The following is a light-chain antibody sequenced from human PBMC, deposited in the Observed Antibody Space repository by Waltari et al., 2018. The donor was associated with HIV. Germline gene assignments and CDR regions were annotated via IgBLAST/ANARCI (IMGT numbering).Light chain of an antibody. CDR3: QQYNNRPGT. CDR1: QCVGTW. V-gene: IGKV1-5*03. CDR2: RAS. J-gene: IGKJ1*01. Sequence: TQMTKSPSTLSASIGDRVTITCRASQCVGTWLDWNQQNPGKAPKLLIYRASCLGRGVPTXFSGGVSGTDFTLTXXXXXPXXFATYYCQQYNNRPGTFGPGTKLEIK.